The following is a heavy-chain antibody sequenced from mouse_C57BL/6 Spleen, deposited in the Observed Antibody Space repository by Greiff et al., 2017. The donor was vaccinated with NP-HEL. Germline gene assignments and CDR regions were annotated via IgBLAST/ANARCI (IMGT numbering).Heavy chain of an antibody. CDR1: GYAFSSSW. V-gene: IGHV1-82*01. CDR3: ARSEARNYFDY. J-gene: IGHJ2*01. CDR2: IYPGDGDT. D-gene: IGHD3-1*01. Sequence: QVQLKQSGPELVKPGASVKISCKASGYAFSSSWMNWVKQRPGKGLEWIGRIYPGDGDTNYNGKFKGKATLTADKSSSTAYMQLSSLTSEDSAVYFCARSEARNYFDYWGQGTTLTVSS.